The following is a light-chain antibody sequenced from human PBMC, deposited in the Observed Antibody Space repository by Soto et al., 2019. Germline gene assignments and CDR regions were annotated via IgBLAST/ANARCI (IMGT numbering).Light chain of an antibody. CDR2: WSS. J-gene: IGKJ2*01. Sequence: DIVMTQSPDSLAVSLGERATINCKSSQSILHSSNSKNSLAWYQQRPGQPPNLLIYWSSTRGSGXPDRXSGXXXXXXXXXXXXXXQAEDVAVYFCQQYHTPPYTFGQGTRLEIK. V-gene: IGKV4-1*01. CDR1: QSILHSSNSKNS. CDR3: QQYHTPPYT.